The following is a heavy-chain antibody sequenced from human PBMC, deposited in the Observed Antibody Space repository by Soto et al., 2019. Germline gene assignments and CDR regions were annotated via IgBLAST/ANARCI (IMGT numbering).Heavy chain of an antibody. CDR3: AKGRGGSGSLTPRVDF. D-gene: IGHD3-10*01. Sequence: EVQLLESGGGLVQPGGSLRLSCAASGFTFNNYAMTWVRQAPGKGLEWVSAISGGGDTTSYADSVKGRFTVSRDGSKNTLYLHMSSLTAEDTALYYCAKGRGGSGSLTPRVDFWGQGTLVTVSS. CDR1: GFTFNNYA. CDR2: ISGGGDTT. J-gene: IGHJ4*02. V-gene: IGHV3-23*01.